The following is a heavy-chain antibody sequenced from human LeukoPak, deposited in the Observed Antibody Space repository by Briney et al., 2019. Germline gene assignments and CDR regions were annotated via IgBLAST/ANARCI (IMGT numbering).Heavy chain of an antibody. CDR1: GGSISSYY. CDR2: IYYSGST. J-gene: IGHJ3*02. CDR3: ARDEDSSGYYYDDAFDI. D-gene: IGHD3-22*01. Sequence: SETLSLTCTVSGGSISSYYWSWIRQPPGKGLEWIGYIYYSGSTNYNPSLKSRVTMSVDTSKNQFSLKLSSVTAADTAVYYCARDEDSSGYYYDDAFDIWGQGTMVTVSS. V-gene: IGHV4-59*12.